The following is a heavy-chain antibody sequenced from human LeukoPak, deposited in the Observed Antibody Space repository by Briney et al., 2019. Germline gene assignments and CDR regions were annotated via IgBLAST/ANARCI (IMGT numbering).Heavy chain of an antibody. J-gene: IGHJ3*02. CDR1: GGSISGYY. CDR2: IYYSGAT. Sequence: PSETLSLTCTVSGGSISGYYWSWIRQPPGKGLEWIAYIYYSGATNYNPSLKSRVTISVDTSKNQFSLKLSSVTAADTAVYYCARALYSSSWYAFDIWGQGTMVTVSS. V-gene: IGHV4-59*01. CDR3: ARALYSSSWYAFDI. D-gene: IGHD6-13*01.